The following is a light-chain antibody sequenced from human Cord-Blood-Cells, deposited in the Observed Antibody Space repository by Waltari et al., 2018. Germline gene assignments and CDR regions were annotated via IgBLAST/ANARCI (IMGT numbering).Light chain of an antibody. V-gene: IGKV1-13*02. CDR2: DAS. CDR1: QGISSA. J-gene: IGKJ1*01. Sequence: AIQLTQSPSSLSASVGDRVTITCRASQGISSALAWYQQKPGKAPKLRIYDASSLESGVPSRFSGSGSGTDLTLTISSLQPEDFATYYCQQFNSYPRTFGQGTKVEIK. CDR3: QQFNSYPRT.